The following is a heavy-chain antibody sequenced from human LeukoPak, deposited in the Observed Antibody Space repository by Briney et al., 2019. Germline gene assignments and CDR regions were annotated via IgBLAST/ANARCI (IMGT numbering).Heavy chain of an antibody. D-gene: IGHD6-19*01. Sequence: GGSLRLSCAASGFTFSSYWMSWVRQAPGKGLEWVANIKQDGSEKYYVDSVKGRFTISRDNAKNSLYLQMNSLRAEDAAVYYCARDGYRWLVDYWGQGTLVTVSS. CDR2: IKQDGSEK. V-gene: IGHV3-7*03. CDR3: ARDGYRWLVDY. J-gene: IGHJ4*02. CDR1: GFTFSSYW.